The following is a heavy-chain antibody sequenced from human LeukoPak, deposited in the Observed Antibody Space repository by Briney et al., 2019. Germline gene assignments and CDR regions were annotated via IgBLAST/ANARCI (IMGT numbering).Heavy chain of an antibody. CDR2: IKQDGSEK. CDR1: GFTFSTYW. D-gene: IGHD3-16*01. CDR3: ARDHWGYSDY. J-gene: IGHJ4*02. V-gene: IGHV3-7*01. Sequence: GGSLRLSCGASGFTFSTYWMSWVRQAPGKGLEWVANIKQDGSEKYYVDSVKGRFTISRDNAKNSLYLQMNSLRTEDTAVYYCARDHWGYSDYWGQGTLVTVSS.